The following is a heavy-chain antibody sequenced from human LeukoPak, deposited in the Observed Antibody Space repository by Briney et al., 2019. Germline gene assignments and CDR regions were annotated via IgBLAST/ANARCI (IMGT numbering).Heavy chain of an antibody. V-gene: IGHV3-30*02. J-gene: IGHJ4*02. D-gene: IGHD3-10*01. Sequence: GGSLRLSCAASGFTFSSYGMHWVRQAPGKGLEWVAFIRYDGSNKYYADSVKGRFTISRDNSKNTLYLQMNSLRAEDTAVYYCAKGSTMVRGVIIDWGQGTLVTVSS. CDR1: GFTFSSYG. CDR2: IRYDGSNK. CDR3: AKGSTMVRGVIID.